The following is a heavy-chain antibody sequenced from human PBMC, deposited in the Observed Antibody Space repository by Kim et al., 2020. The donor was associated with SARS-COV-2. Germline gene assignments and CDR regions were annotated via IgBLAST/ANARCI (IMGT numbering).Heavy chain of an antibody. D-gene: IGHD3-9*01. CDR1: GITFSSYA. Sequence: GGSLRLSCAASGITFSSYAMSWVRQAPGKGLEWVSAISGSGGSTYYADSVKGRFTISRDNSKNTLYLQMNSLRAEDTAVYYCARLRYFDWLRRGGDNWFDPWGQGTLVTVSS. J-gene: IGHJ5*02. CDR3: ARLRYFDWLRRGGDNWFDP. V-gene: IGHV3-23*01. CDR2: ISGSGGST.